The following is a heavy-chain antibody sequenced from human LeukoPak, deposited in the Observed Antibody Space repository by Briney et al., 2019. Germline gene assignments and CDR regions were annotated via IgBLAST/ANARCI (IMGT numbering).Heavy chain of an antibody. Sequence: SETLFLTCTVSGGSISSYYWSWIRQPPGKGLEWIGYIYYSGSTNYNPSLESRVTISVDTSKNQFSLKLSSVTAADTAVYYCARVMYGEYAFDIWGQGTMVTVSS. J-gene: IGHJ3*02. CDR1: GGSISSYY. D-gene: IGHD2-8*01. V-gene: IGHV4-59*01. CDR2: IYYSGST. CDR3: ARVMYGEYAFDI.